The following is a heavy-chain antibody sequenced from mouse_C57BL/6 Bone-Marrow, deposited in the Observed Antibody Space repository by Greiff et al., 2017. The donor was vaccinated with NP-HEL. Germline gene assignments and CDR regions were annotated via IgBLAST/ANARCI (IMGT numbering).Heavy chain of an antibody. J-gene: IGHJ2*01. CDR2: IYPRAGSP. V-gene: IGHV1-85*01. CDR1: GYTFTSYD. Sequence: QVQLQQSGPELVKPGASVKLSCKASGYTFTSYDINWVKQRPGQGLEWIGWIYPRAGSPKYNEKFKGKATLTVDTSSSTAYMELHSLTSEDSAVYFCALTGLFDYWGQGTTLTVSS. D-gene: IGHD4-1*01. CDR3: ALTGLFDY.